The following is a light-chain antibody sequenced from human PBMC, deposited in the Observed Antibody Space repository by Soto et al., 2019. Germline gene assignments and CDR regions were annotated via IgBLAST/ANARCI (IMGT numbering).Light chain of an antibody. J-gene: IGKJ4*02. CDR3: QQYGRSLT. CDR2: GAS. CDR1: QGFSSSY. V-gene: IGKV3-20*01. Sequence: EIVLPQSPGTLSLSPGERATLSCRASQGFSSSYLAWYQQKPGQAPRLLIYGASRRATGIPDRFSGSGSGRDFTLVISRLEPEDIAVYYCQQYGRSLTFGGGTKVEIK.